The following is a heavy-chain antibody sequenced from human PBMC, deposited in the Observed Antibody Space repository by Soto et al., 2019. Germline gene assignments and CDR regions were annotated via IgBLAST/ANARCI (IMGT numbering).Heavy chain of an antibody. CDR2: IHDSGST. J-gene: IGHJ2*01. V-gene: IGHV4-59*01. Sequence: QVQLQESGPGLVKPSETLSLTCTVSGGSISNNYWSWIRQPPGKGLEWIGYIHDSGSTNYNPSLNCLLPISLDTSQKQFSLKIRSLTAADTAVYYCARVGDLDLGNWYFDLWGRGTLVTVSS. D-gene: IGHD2-21*01. CDR3: ARVGDLDLGNWYFDL. CDR1: GGSISNNY.